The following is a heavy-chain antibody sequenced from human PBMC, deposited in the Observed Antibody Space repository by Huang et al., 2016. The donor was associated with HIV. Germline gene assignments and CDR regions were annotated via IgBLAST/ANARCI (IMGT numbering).Heavy chain of an antibody. J-gene: IGHJ4*02. V-gene: IGHV3-30*18. D-gene: IGHD6-19*01. CDR1: GITFRNYA. CDR2: ISADGSGQ. Sequence: VRLVQSGGGVVQPGRSLRLSFAASGITFRNYAMHWVRRAPGKGMGWVAGISADGSGQDYVDSVKGRFIISKDNSNETLFLEMRSLKSEDTAVYFCAKDQGQWLAYFDSWGQGTLVTVSS. CDR3: AKDQGQWLAYFDS.